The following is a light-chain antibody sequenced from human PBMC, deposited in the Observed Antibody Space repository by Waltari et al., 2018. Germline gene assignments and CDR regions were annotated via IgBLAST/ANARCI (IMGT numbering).Light chain of an antibody. CDR3: QQRSSWPRM. CDR1: QSINNY. CDR2: SAS. Sequence: DIVLTQSPATLSLSPGERATLSCRASQSINNYLAWYQQKPGQAPRLLIYSASNRATGIPARFSGSGSGTDFFLTISSLDPEDFAVYYCQQRSSWPRMFGQGTRVEIK. J-gene: IGKJ1*01. V-gene: IGKV3-11*01.